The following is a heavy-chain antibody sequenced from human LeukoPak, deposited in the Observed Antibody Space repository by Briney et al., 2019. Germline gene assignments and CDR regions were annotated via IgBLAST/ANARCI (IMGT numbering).Heavy chain of an antibody. D-gene: IGHD2-2*02. Sequence: GGSLRLSCAASEFTFSSYAMSWVRQAPGKGLEWVSAISGSGGSTYYADSVKGRFTISRDNSKNTLYLQMNSLRAEDTAVYYCAKVEYQLLYGLGYWGQGTLVTVSS. CDR3: AKVEYQLLYGLGY. J-gene: IGHJ4*02. V-gene: IGHV3-23*01. CDR2: ISGSGGST. CDR1: EFTFSSYA.